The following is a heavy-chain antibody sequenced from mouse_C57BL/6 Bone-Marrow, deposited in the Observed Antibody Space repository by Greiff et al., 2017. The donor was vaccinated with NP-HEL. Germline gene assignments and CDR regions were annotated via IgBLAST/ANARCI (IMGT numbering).Heavy chain of an antibody. CDR3: TTYYYGSRDV. CDR1: GFNIKDDY. Sequence: EVQLKESGAELVRPGASVKLSCTASGFNIKDDYMHWVKQRPEQGLEWIGWIDPENGDTEYASKFQGKATITADTSSNTAYLQLSSVTSEDTAVYYCTTYYYGSRDVWGTGTTVTVSS. J-gene: IGHJ1*03. V-gene: IGHV14-4*01. D-gene: IGHD1-1*01. CDR2: IDPENGDT.